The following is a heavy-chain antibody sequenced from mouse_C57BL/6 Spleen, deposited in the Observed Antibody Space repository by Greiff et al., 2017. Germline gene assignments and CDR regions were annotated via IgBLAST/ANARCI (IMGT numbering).Heavy chain of an antibody. CDR1: GYTFTSYW. CDR2: IDPSDSYT. Sequence: QVQLQQPGAELVMPGASVKLSCTASGYTFTSYWMHWVQQSPGQGLEWIGEIDPSDSYTNYNHKFKGKSTLTVDKSSSTAYMQLSSLTSEDSAVYYSARRIANYYGGSCEGYFDVWGTGTTGTVSS. V-gene: IGHV1-69*01. D-gene: IGHD1-1*01. J-gene: IGHJ1*03. CDR3: ARRIANYYGGSCEGYFDV.